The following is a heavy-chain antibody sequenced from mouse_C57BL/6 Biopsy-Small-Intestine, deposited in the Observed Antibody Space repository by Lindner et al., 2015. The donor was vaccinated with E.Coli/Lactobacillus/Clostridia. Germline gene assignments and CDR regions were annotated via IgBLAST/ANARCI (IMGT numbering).Heavy chain of an antibody. CDR3: ARGFFDV. CDR1: RFTFSDYG. V-gene: IGHV5-17*01. CDR2: INPGSDIF. J-gene: IGHJ1*03. Sequence: VQLQESGGGLVKPGGSLKLSCSASRFTFSDYGMHWVRQAPERGLEWVAYINPGSDIFYYVDTVKGRFTISRDNARNTLFLQMTSLRSEDTAMYYCARGFFDVWGTGTTVTVSS.